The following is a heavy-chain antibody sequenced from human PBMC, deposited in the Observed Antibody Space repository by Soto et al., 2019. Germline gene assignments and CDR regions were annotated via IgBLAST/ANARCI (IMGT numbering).Heavy chain of an antibody. J-gene: IGHJ4*02. D-gene: IGHD5-18*01. Sequence: EVQLEESGGALVQPGRSLRLSCAASGFTFDDYAMHWVRQVLGKGLEWVSSISWNSGNIGYADSVKGRFTTSRDNAKNSLYLLMNSLRPEDTALYYCVRSKGGYSYGTPFDYWVQGTLVTVSS. V-gene: IGHV3-9*01. CDR2: ISWNSGNI. CDR1: GFTFDDYA. CDR3: VRSKGGYSYGTPFDY.